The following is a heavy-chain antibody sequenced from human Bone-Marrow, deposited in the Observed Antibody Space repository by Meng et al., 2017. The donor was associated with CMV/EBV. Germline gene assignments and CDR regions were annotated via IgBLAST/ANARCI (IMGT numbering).Heavy chain of an antibody. J-gene: IGHJ6*02. D-gene: IGHD2-8*01. CDR1: GYTFTGYY. CDR3: ARDGCTNGACQGRYGMDV. Sequence: ASVKVSCKASGYTFTGYYMHWVRQAPGQGLEWMGWINPNSGGTNYAQKFQGRVTMTRDTSISTAYMELSRLRSDDTAVYYCARDGCTNGACQGRYGMDVWGQGTTVTVSS. CDR2: INPNSGGT. V-gene: IGHV1-2*02.